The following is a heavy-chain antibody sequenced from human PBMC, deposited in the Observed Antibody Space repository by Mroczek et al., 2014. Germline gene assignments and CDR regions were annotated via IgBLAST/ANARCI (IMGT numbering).Heavy chain of an antibody. D-gene: IGHD4-17*01. V-gene: IGHV4-59*01. CDR1: GGSISSYY. J-gene: IGHJ3*02. Sequence: VQLQESGPGLVKPSETLSLTCTVSGGSISSYYWSWIRQPPGKGLEWIGYIYYSGSTNYNPSLKSRVTISVDTSKNQFSLKLSSVTAADTAVYYCARSMSEGDYEDAFDIWGQGTMVTVSS. CDR3: ARSMSEGDYEDAFDI. CDR2: IYYSGST.